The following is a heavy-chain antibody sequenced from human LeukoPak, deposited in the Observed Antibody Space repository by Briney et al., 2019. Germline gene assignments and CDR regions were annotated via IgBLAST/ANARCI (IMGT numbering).Heavy chain of an antibody. V-gene: IGHV3-30*02. CDR3: AKVSGGSGSYSFDY. J-gene: IGHJ4*02. Sequence: QPGGSLRLSCAASGFTFSSYGIHWVRQAPGKGLEWVAFIRFDASNKYYTDSVKGRFTISRDNSKNTVYLQMSSLGPEDTAVYYCAKVSGGSGSYSFDYWGQGTLVTVSS. D-gene: IGHD3-10*01. CDR1: GFTFSSYG. CDR2: IRFDASNK.